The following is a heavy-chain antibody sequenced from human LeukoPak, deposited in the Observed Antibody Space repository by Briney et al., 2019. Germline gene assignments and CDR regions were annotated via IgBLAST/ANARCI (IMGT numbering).Heavy chain of an antibody. Sequence: PSGTLSLTCTVSGGSITSGGYYWSWIRQHPGKGLEWIGYIYYSGSTYFNPSLKSRVAISLDTSKNQFSLKLSSVTAADTAVYYCARGGYYGDYWGQGTLVTVSS. CDR2: IYYSGST. CDR3: ARGGYYGDY. CDR1: GGSITSGGYY. D-gene: IGHD3-3*01. J-gene: IGHJ4*02. V-gene: IGHV4-31*03.